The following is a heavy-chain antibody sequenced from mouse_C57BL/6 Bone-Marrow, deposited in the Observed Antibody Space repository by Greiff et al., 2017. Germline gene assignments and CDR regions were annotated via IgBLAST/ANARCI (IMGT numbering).Heavy chain of an antibody. Sequence: QVQLKQPGAELVKPGASVKVSCKASGYTFTRYWMHWVKQRPGQGLEWIGRIHPSDSDTNYNQKFKGKATLTVTKSSSTAYMQLSSLTSEDSAVYYCAIDTTVVWGQGTLVTVSA. V-gene: IGHV1-74*01. D-gene: IGHD1-1*01. CDR1: GYTFTRYW. CDR2: IHPSDSDT. CDR3: AIDTTVV. J-gene: IGHJ3*01.